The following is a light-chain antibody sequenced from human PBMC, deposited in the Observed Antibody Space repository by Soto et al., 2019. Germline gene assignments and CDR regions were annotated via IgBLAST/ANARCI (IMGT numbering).Light chain of an antibody. Sequence: NFMLSQPQSVSESPGKTVTISCTGSSDSGASNYVQWYQQRPGSVPSTVIYEDNRRPSGVPERFSGSVDSSSNSASLTISGLRPEDEADYYCQSYDSANRGVFGGGTKVTVL. CDR2: EDN. CDR1: SDSGASNY. CDR3: QSYDSANRGV. V-gene: IGLV6-57*02. J-gene: IGLJ3*02.